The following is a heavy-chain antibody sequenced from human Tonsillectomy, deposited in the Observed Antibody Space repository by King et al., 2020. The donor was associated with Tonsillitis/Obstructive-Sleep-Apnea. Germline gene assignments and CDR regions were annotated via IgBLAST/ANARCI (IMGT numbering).Heavy chain of an antibody. J-gene: IGHJ3*02. Sequence: QLQESGPGLVKPSETLSLTCTVSGCSISSYYWSWIRQPPGKGLEWIGYIYYSGSTNYNPSLKSRVTISVDTSKNQFSLKLSSVTAADTAVYYCARMEYRAGNAFAIWGQGTMVTVSS. CDR2: IYYSGST. CDR1: GCSISSYY. D-gene: IGHD2/OR15-2a*01. V-gene: IGHV4-59*01. CDR3: ARMEYRAGNAFAI.